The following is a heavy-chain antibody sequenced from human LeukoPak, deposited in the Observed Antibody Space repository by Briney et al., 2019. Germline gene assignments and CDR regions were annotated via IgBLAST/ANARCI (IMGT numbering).Heavy chain of an antibody. CDR3: AVTVGAAHDAFDI. Sequence: GGTLRLSYAASGFTFSNYAMSWVRQAPGKGLEWVSAISGSGGSTYYADSVKGRFTISRDNSKNTLYLQMNSLRAEDTAVYYCAVTVGAAHDAFDIWGQGTMVTVSS. CDR1: GFTFSNYA. J-gene: IGHJ3*02. CDR2: ISGSGGST. V-gene: IGHV3-23*01. D-gene: IGHD1-26*01.